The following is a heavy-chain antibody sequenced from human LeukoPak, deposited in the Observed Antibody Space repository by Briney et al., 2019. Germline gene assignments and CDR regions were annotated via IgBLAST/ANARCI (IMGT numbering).Heavy chain of an antibody. V-gene: IGHV3-13*01. Sequence: PGGSLRLSCAASGFTFSSYDMHWVRQPTGKGLEWVSGIGTAGDTYYLGSVKGRFTISRENAKNSVYLQMNSLRAEDTAVYYCARVVHYGSGPAVGWGQGTLVTVSS. CDR1: GFTFSSYD. CDR3: ARVVHYGSGPAVG. D-gene: IGHD3-10*01. CDR2: IGTAGDT. J-gene: IGHJ4*02.